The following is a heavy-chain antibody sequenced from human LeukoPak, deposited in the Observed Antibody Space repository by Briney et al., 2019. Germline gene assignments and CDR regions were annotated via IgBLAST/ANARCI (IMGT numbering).Heavy chain of an antibody. CDR1: GFSFSRDS. CDR2: ISYDSMIK. V-gene: IGHV3-48*01. J-gene: IGHJ4*02. CDR3: VRDNPRCCGVVPANIDDY. D-gene: IGHD2-15*01. Sequence: GGSLRLSCVASGFSFSRDSMNWVRQAPGKGLEWISYISYDSMIKYYADSVRGRFTISRDSAKNSLYLQMHSLRAEDTAVYFCVRDNPRCCGVVPANIDDYWGQGTLVTVSS.